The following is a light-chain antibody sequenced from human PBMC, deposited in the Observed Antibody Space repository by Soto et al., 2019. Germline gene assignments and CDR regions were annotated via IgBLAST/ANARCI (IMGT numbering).Light chain of an antibody. V-gene: IGKV3-11*01. Sequence: EIVLKQSPVTLSLSPGERVTLSCRASQSVGRYLAWYQQRPGQAPRLLFYDTSNRATGIPPRFSGSGSGTDFTLTISSLEPEDFAVYYCQQRSIWPWTFGQGTKVEVK. CDR2: DTS. J-gene: IGKJ1*01. CDR1: QSVGRY. CDR3: QQRSIWPWT.